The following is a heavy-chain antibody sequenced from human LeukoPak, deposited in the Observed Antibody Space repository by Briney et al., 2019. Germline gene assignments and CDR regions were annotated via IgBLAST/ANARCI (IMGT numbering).Heavy chain of an antibody. J-gene: IGHJ4*02. D-gene: IGHD5-18*01. CDR2: IKQDGSEK. Sequence: GGSLRLSCAASGFTFSSYWMSWVRQAPGKGLEWVANIKQDGSEKYYVDSVKGRFTISRDNSKNTLYLQMNSLRAEDTAVYYCAKDQVGDTAMAPDFDYWGQGTLVTVSS. V-gene: IGHV3-7*03. CDR3: AKDQVGDTAMAPDFDY. CDR1: GFTFSSYW.